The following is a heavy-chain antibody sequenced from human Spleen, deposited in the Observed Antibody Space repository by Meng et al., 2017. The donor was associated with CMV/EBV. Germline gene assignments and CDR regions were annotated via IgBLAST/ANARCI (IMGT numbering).Heavy chain of an antibody. D-gene: IGHD1-1*01. CDR2: IYYRGST. CDR3: ARGLRSETTFDF. CDR1: GGSVSSGSYY. V-gene: IGHV4-61*01. Sequence: SETLSLTCTVSGGSVSSGSYYWSWIRQPPGKGLEWIGYIYYRGSTSYNPSLKSRVTISVDTSKNQFSLKLSSVTAADTAVYYCARGLRSETTFDFWGQGTLVTVSS. J-gene: IGHJ4*02.